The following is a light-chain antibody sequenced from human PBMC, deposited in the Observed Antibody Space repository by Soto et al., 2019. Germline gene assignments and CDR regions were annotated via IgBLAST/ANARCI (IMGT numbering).Light chain of an antibody. CDR2: GAS. V-gene: IGKV3-20*01. CDR1: QSVSSSY. CDR3: QQYGSSPLT. Sequence: EIVLTQSPGTLSLSPGERATLSCRASQSVSSSYLAWYQQKPGQAPRLLIYGASSRATGIPDRFSASGSGPDLTIPISRLEPEDFAVYYCQQYGSSPLTFGGGTKVEIK. J-gene: IGKJ4*01.